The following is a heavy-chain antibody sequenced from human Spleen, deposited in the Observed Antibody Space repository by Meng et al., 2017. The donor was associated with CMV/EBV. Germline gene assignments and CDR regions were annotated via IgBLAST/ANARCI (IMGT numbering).Heavy chain of an antibody. Sequence: GESLKISCAASGFTFSRYAMSWVRQAPGKGLEWVSSLGGSGDSTYYADSVKGGFTISRDNSKNTLYLQINNLRAEDTAVFYGAKVQTYYFYGIDVWGRGTTVTVSS. J-gene: IGHJ6*02. CDR2: LGGSGDST. CDR1: GFTFSRYA. CDR3: AKVQTYYFYGIDV. V-gene: IGHV3-23*01.